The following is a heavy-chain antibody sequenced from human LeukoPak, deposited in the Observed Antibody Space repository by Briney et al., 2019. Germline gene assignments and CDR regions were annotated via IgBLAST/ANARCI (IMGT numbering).Heavy chain of an antibody. J-gene: IGHJ4*02. CDR1: GFTFSSYW. V-gene: IGHV3-7*03. Sequence: GGSLRLSCAASGFTFSSYWMSWVRQAPGKGLEWVATIRQDGSQKYYVDSVKGRFTISGDNSKNTLFLQMNSLRAEDRAVYYCAKDSLRTVPKASFDSWGQGTLVTVSS. D-gene: IGHD2-2*01. CDR2: IRQDGSQK. CDR3: AKDSLRTVPKASFDS.